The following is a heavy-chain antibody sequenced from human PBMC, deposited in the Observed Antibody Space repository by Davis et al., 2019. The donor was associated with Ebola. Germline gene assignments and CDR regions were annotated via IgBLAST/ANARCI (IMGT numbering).Heavy chain of an antibody. Sequence: PGGSLRLSCAASGFTFSSYSMNWVRQAPGKGLEWVSYISSSSSTIYYADSVKGRFTISRDNAKNSLYLQMNSLRAEDTAVYYCASVYSGSYSPFDYWGQGTLVTVSS. D-gene: IGHD1-26*01. V-gene: IGHV3-48*01. CDR2: ISSSSSTI. CDR1: GFTFSSYS. J-gene: IGHJ4*02. CDR3: ASVYSGSYSPFDY.